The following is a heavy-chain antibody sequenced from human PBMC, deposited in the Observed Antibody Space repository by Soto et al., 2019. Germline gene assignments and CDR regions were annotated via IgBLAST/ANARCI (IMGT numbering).Heavy chain of an antibody. CDR1: GFTFSNYG. D-gene: IGHD4-17*01. V-gene: IGHV3-33*01. CDR3: ARDGYYDEYAPGFDY. CDR2: IWYDGSNK. Sequence: QVQLVESGGGVVQPGRSLRLSCAASGFTFSNYGMHWVRQAPGKGLEWVAVIWYDGSNKYYADSVEGRFTISRDNSKNTLYLQMNSLRAEDTAVYYCARDGYYDEYAPGFDYWGQGILVTVSS. J-gene: IGHJ4*02.